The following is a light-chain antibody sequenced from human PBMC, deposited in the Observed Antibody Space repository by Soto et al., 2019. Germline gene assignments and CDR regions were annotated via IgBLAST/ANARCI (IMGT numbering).Light chain of an antibody. J-gene: IGKJ2*01. V-gene: IGKV1-5*03. Sequence: DIQMTQSPSTLSASVGDRVSITCRASQSLISWLAWYQQKPGKAPKLLIYKASTLESGVPSRFSGSGSGTEFTLTISSLQPDDFAPYYCQQYNTYSFGQGTKLEIK. CDR2: KAS. CDR3: QQYNTYS. CDR1: QSLISW.